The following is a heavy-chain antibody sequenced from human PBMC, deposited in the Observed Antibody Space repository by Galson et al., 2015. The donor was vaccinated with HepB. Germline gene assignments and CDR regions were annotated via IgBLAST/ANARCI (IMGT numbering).Heavy chain of an antibody. CDR1: RFTFSRYW. V-gene: IGHV3-74*01. J-gene: IGHJ6*02. CDR2: INSDGGTT. D-gene: IGHD4-17*01. CDR3: ARAIPYGDYYYYYAMDV. Sequence: SLRLSCAASRFTFSRYWMHWVRQAPGKGLVRVSRINSDGGTTSYADSVKGRFTISRDNAKNTLYLQMNSLRAEDTAVYYCARAIPYGDYYYYYAMDVWGQGTTVTVSS.